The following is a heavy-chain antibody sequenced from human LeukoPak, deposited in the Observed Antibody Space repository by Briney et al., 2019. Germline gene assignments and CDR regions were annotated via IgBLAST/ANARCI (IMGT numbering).Heavy chain of an antibody. CDR3: ARDSPAGRTYFDY. CDR1: GFTFSSYW. Sequence: GGSLRLSCAASGFTFSSYWMSWVRQAPGRGLEWVANIKQDGSEKYYVDSVKGRFTISRDNAKNSLYLQMNSLRAEDTAVYYCARDSPAGRTYFDYWGQGTLVTVSS. V-gene: IGHV3-7*05. CDR2: IKQDGSEK. J-gene: IGHJ4*02. D-gene: IGHD1-1*01.